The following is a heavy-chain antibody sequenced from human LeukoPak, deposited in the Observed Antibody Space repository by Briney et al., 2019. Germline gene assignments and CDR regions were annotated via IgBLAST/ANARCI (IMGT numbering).Heavy chain of an antibody. CDR1: GGSISSSSYY. CDR3: ARQDGSGMDV. CDR2: IYYSGST. J-gene: IGHJ6*02. D-gene: IGHD3-10*01. V-gene: IGHV4-39*01. Sequence: SETLSLTCTVSGGSISSSSYYWGWIRQPPGKGLEWIGSIYYSGSTYYNPSLKSRVTISVDTSKNQFSLKLSSVTAADTAVYYCARQDGSGMDVWGQGTTATVSS.